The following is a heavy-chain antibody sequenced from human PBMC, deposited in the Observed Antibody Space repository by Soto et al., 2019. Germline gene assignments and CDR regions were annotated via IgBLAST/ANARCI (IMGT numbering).Heavy chain of an antibody. J-gene: IGHJ4*02. D-gene: IGHD5-18*01. CDR2: IIPMFGTP. V-gene: IGHV1-69*01. Sequence: QVQLVQSGAEVKKPGSSVRVSCKASGGTFSSHAFTWVRQAPGQGLEWMGGIIPMFGTPNYAQKFQGRLTITAEQSTGTSHMELSSLRADDTAVCFCARDRDVGDGYSFGIFDLWGQGTLVTVSS. CDR3: ARDRDVGDGYSFGIFDL. CDR1: GGTFSSHA.